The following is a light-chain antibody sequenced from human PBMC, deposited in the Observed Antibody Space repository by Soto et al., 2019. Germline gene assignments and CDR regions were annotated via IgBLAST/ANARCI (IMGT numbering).Light chain of an antibody. Sequence: EIVLTQSPATLSLSPRERATLSCSASQSVSSYLAWYQQKPGQAPRLLIYDASKRATGIPARFSGSGSGTDFTLTISNLEPEDFAVYYCQQRGNWPRTFGQGTKVDIK. J-gene: IGKJ1*01. CDR3: QQRGNWPRT. V-gene: IGKV3-11*01. CDR2: DAS. CDR1: QSVSSY.